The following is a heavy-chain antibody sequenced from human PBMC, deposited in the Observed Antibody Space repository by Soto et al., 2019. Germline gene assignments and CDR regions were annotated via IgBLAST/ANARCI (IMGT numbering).Heavy chain of an antibody. CDR1: GGSISSYY. Sequence: SETLSLTCTVSGGSISSYYWSWIRQPPGKGLEWIGYIYYSGSTNYNPSLKSRVTISVDTSKNQFSLKLSSVTAADTAVYYCARMGYYDILTGYQTYYYYGMDVWGQGTTVTVSS. CDR3: ARMGYYDILTGYQTYYYYGMDV. J-gene: IGHJ6*02. D-gene: IGHD3-9*01. V-gene: IGHV4-59*08. CDR2: IYYSGST.